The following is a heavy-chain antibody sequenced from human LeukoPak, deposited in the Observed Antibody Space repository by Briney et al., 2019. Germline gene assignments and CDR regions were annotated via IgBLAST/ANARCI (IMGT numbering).Heavy chain of an antibody. CDR1: GGSISSYY. Sequence: LSLTCTVSGGSISSYYWSWVRQTPGKGLEWVAVISYDGSDQYYTDFVKGRFILSRDNSNHTVYLQMNSLRPEDTAVYYCARSQYGGYYDMFDYWGQGSLVTVSS. CDR2: ISYDGSDQ. CDR3: ARSQYGGYYDMFDY. J-gene: IGHJ4*02. V-gene: IGHV3-30*03. D-gene: IGHD4-17*01.